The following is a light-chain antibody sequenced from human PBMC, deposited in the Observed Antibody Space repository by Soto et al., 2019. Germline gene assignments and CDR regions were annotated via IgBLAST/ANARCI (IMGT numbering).Light chain of an antibody. CDR3: QQYNTWPLT. CDR2: DAS. V-gene: IGKV3D-15*01. CDR1: QSISRT. Sequence: EIVLTPSPYTLSVSPGERATLSCRASQSISRTLDWYQQKSGQPPRLLIYDASTRATGFPARFSCSGSGTEFTLTISILESEDFVVYYCQQYNTWPLTFGGGTTVEIK. J-gene: IGKJ4*01.